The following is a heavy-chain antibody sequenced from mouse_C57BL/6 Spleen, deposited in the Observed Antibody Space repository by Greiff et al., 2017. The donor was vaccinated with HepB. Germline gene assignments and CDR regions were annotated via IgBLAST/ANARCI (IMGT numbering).Heavy chain of an antibody. J-gene: IGHJ4*01. CDR1: GYTFTSYG. CDR2: IYPRSGNT. CDR3: ARLTVVATRYAMDY. Sequence: VQLQQSGAELARPGASVKLSCKASGYTFTSYGISWVKQRTGQGLEWIGEIYPRSGNTYYNEKFKGKATLTADKSSRTAYMELRSLTPEDSAVYFCARLTVVATRYAMDYWGQVTSVTASS. V-gene: IGHV1-81*01. D-gene: IGHD1-1*01.